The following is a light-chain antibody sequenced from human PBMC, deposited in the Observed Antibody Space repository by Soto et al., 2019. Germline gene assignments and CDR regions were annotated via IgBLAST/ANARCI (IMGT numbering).Light chain of an antibody. J-gene: IGKJ1*01. CDR2: GAS. CDR1: QSVSSN. CDR3: QQYGYTPRT. V-gene: IGKV3D-15*01. Sequence: IMRTQCGATLSVSPGERATLSCRASQSVSSNLGWYQQKPGRAPRLLIYGASTRATGIPDRFSGSGSGTDFTLTISRLEPEDSAVYYCQQYGYTPRTFAQGTKVDIK.